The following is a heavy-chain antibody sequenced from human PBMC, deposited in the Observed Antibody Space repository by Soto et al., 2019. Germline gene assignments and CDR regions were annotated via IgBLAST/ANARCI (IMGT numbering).Heavy chain of an antibody. J-gene: IGHJ3*02. D-gene: IGHD4-4*01. Sequence: GGSLRLSCAASGFTVSSNYMSWVRQAPGKGLEWVSVIYSGGSTYYADSVKGRFTISRDNSKNTLYLQMNSLRAEDTAVYYCARGGFDYSDAFDIWGQGTMVTVSS. CDR3: ARGGFDYSDAFDI. CDR2: IYSGGST. CDR1: GFTVSSNY. V-gene: IGHV3-66*01.